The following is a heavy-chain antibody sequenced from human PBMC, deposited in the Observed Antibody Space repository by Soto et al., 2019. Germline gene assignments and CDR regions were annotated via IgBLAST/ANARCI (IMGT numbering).Heavy chain of an antibody. Sequence: QVQLVESGGGVVQPGRSLRLSCAASGFTFSSYGMHWVRQAPGKGLEWVAVISYDGSTKYYADSVKGRFTISRDNSKNTRYRQMNSRRAEDTAVYYCAKVYYDSSGYHLSLDYWGQGTLVTVSS. D-gene: IGHD3-22*01. J-gene: IGHJ4*02. CDR3: AKVYYDSSGYHLSLDY. V-gene: IGHV3-30*18. CDR1: GFTFSSYG. CDR2: ISYDGSTK.